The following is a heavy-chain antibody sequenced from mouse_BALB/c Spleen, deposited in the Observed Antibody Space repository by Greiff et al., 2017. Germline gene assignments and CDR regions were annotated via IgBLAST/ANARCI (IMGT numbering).Heavy chain of an antibody. J-gene: IGHJ4*01. CDR1: GFAFSRYW. CDR3: ASHMITTKYYAMDY. D-gene: IGHD2-4*01. CDR2: INPDSSTI. V-gene: IGHV4-1*02. Sequence: EVQLQESGGGLVQPGGSLKLSCAASGFAFSRYWMSWVRQAPGKGLEWIGEINPDSSTINYTPSLKDKFIISRDNAKNTLYLQMSKVRSEDTALYYCASHMITTKYYAMDYWGQGTSVTVSS.